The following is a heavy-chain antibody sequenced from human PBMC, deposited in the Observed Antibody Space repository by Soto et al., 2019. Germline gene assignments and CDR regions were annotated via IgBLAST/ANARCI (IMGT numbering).Heavy chain of an antibody. V-gene: IGHV3-30*03. D-gene: IGHD1-26*01. CDR3: VQGASTAHQPLDS. Sequence: GGSLRLSCAASGFTFRNFGMHWVRRAPGKGLEWVATISGDGNDKYYPDSMKGRFTISRDNFNNTLYLQLDSLRPEDTAVYHCVQGASTAHQPLDSWGQGVLVTVSS. J-gene: IGHJ4*02. CDR1: GFTFRNFG. CDR2: ISGDGNDK.